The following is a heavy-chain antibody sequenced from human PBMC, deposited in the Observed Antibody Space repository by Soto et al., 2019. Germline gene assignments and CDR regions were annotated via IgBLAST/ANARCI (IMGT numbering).Heavy chain of an antibody. Sequence: QVQLVQSGAEVKKPGASVKVSCKASGYTFTSYGISWVRQAPGQGLEWMGWIIPIFGTANYAQKFQGRVTITADESTSTAYMELSSLRSEDTAVYYCARDHPTGDYWGQGTLVTVSS. CDR2: IIPIFGTA. V-gene: IGHV1-69*13. CDR1: GYTFTSYG. J-gene: IGHJ4*02. CDR3: ARDHPTGDY.